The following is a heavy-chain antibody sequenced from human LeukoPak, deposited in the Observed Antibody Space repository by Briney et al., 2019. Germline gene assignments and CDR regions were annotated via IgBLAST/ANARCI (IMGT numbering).Heavy chain of an antibody. CDR1: GCSISSYY. CDR3: ARTPRTYYYDGSSYLYYYGMDV. J-gene: IGHJ6*02. D-gene: IGHD3-22*01. V-gene: IGHV4-59*08. Sequence: SETLSLTCTVAGCSISSYYWSLIRQPPGKGLEWIGYIYYSGTTNYIPSLKSRVTMSIDTSKNQLSLQLSSVTAADTAVYYCARTPRTYYYDGSSYLYYYGMDVWGQGTTVTVSS. CDR2: IYYSGTT.